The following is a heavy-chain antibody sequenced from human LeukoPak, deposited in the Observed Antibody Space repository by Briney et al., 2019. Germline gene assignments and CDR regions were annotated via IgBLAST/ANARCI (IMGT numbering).Heavy chain of an antibody. J-gene: IGHJ4*02. CDR3: AGRTYYYGSGSLFDY. CDR1: GGSISSYH. CDR2: IYYSGST. D-gene: IGHD3-10*01. V-gene: IGHV4-59*01. Sequence: SETLSLTCTVSGGSISSYHWSWIRQPPGKGLEWIGYIYYSGSTNYNPSLKSRVTISVDTSKNQFSLKLSSVTAADTAVYYCAGRTYYYGSGSLFDYWGQGTLVTVSS.